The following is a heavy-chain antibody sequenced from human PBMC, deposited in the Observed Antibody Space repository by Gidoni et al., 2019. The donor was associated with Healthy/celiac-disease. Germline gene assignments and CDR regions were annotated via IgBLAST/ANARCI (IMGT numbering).Heavy chain of an antibody. Sequence: EVQLVESGGGLVQPGGSLKLSCAASGFPFSGSAMHWVRQASGKGLEWGGRIRSKANSYATAYAASVKGRFTISRDDSKNTAYLQMNSLKTEDTAVYYCTRQDYYDSSVPFDYWGQGTLVTVSS. CDR1: GFPFSGSA. CDR3: TRQDYYDSSVPFDY. D-gene: IGHD3-22*01. CDR2: IRSKANSYAT. V-gene: IGHV3-73*01. J-gene: IGHJ4*02.